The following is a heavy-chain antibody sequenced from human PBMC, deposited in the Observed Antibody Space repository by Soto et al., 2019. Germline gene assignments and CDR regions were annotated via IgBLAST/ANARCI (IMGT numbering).Heavy chain of an antibody. Sequence: GESLKISCKGSGYSFSTYWIGWVRQMPGKGLEWMGIIYPGDSDTRYSPSFQGQVTISADKSISTAYLQWSSLKASDTAIYYCARQYCITPSCNAGLDYWGQGTLVTVSS. J-gene: IGHJ4*02. CDR2: IYPGDSDT. D-gene: IGHD2-2*01. V-gene: IGHV5-51*01. CDR1: GYSFSTYW. CDR3: ARQYCITPSCNAGLDY.